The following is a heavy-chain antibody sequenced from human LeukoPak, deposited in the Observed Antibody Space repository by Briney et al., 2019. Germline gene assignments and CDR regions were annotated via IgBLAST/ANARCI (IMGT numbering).Heavy chain of an antibody. CDR2: IYHTGST. D-gene: IGHD2-15*01. J-gene: IGHJ4*02. Sequence: PSETLSLTCTVSGYSISSGYYWGWIRQSPGKGLEWIGSIYHTGSTYYNPSLKSRVTISVDTSKNQFSLKLSSVTAADTAVYYCARDIVVVVAAVQFFDYWGQGTLVTVSS. V-gene: IGHV4-38-2*02. CDR3: ARDIVVVVAAVQFFDY. CDR1: GYSISSGYY.